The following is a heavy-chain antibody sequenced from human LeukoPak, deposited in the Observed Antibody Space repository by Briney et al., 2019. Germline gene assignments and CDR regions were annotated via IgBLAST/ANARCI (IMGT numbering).Heavy chain of an antibody. CDR2: ISSN. D-gene: IGHD6-19*01. CDR3: AREIVSSGCLDY. CDR1: DFAFYGYS. Sequence: GGSLRLSCAASDFAFYGYSMHWVRQAPGKGLEWISSISSNNADSVKGRFTISRDNAKNSLYLQVTGLIVDDTALYYCAREIVSSGCLDYWGQGSLVTVSS. J-gene: IGHJ4*02. V-gene: IGHV3-21*06.